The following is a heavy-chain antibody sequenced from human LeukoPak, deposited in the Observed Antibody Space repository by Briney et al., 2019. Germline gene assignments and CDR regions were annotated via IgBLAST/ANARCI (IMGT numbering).Heavy chain of an antibody. CDR3: ARGSSIAAAYYAFDI. CDR1: GGSMSSYY. Sequence: SETLSLTCTVSGGSMSSYYWSWIRQPAGKGLEWIGRIFTSGSTNHNPSLRSRVTMSVDTSKNQFSLKLSSVTAADTAVYYCARGSSIAAAYYAFDIWGQGTMVTVSS. D-gene: IGHD6-13*01. CDR2: IFTSGST. J-gene: IGHJ3*02. V-gene: IGHV4-4*07.